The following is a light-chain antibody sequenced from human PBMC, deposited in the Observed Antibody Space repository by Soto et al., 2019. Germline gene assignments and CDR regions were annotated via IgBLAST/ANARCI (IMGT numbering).Light chain of an antibody. CDR2: AAS. Sequence: DIPLTQSPSFLSASVGDRVTITCRASQGMSSYLAWYQQKPGKAPKFLIYAASTLQSGVLSRFRVIGFGTDFPLIISSLPPEDFATYYCQQVNSYPRTFDQGTKVEIK. CDR3: QQVNSYPRT. V-gene: IGKV1-9*01. J-gene: IGKJ1*01. CDR1: QGMSSY.